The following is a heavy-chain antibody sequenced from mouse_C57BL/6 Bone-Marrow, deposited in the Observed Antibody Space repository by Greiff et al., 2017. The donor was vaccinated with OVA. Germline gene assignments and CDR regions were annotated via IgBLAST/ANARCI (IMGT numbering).Heavy chain of an antibody. CDR2: IHPNSGST. V-gene: IGHV1-64*01. D-gene: IGHD1-1*01. CDR3: ARPSSSFWYFDV. Sequence: QVQLKQPGAELVKPGASVKLSCKASGYTFTSYWMHWVKQRPGQGLEWIGMIHPNSGSTNYNEKLTSKATLTVAKSSSTAYMQLSSLTSVDSAVYYCARPSSSFWYFDVWGTGTTVTVSS. J-gene: IGHJ1*03. CDR1: GYTFTSYW.